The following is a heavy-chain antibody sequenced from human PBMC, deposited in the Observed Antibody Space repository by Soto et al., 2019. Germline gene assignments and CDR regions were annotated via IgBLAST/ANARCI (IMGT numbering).Heavy chain of an antibody. CDR1: GYTFSNFW. Sequence: GESLKISCQCSGYTFSNFWVGWVRQLPGQGLEWIGIIYPGDHETRYSPSFHGKVTISADKSINTAYLQWNSLEASDSAFYFCARSTRGSPYFGHWGQGALVTLSS. CDR3: ARSTRGSPYFGH. D-gene: IGHD1-26*01. J-gene: IGHJ4*02. CDR2: IYPGDHET. V-gene: IGHV5-51*01.